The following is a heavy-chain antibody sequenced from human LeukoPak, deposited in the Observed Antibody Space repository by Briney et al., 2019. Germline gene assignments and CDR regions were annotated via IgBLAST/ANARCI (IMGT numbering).Heavy chain of an antibody. V-gene: IGHV1-2*02. Sequence: PEASVKVSCKASGYTFTGCYMHWVRQAPGQGLEWMGWINPNSGGTNYAQKFQGRVTMTRDTSISTAYMELSRLRSDDTAVYYCARLEYYDSSGYSDYWGQGTLVTVSS. D-gene: IGHD3-22*01. CDR2: INPNSGGT. CDR3: ARLEYYDSSGYSDY. CDR1: GYTFTGCY. J-gene: IGHJ4*02.